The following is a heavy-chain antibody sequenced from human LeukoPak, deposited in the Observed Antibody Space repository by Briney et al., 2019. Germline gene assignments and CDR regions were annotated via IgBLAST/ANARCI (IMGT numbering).Heavy chain of an antibody. CDR3: AKDSDIAVAGSDDALDV. D-gene: IGHD6-19*01. CDR1: GFTFSSYG. J-gene: IGHJ3*01. V-gene: IGHV3-30*18. Sequence: GRSLRLSCAASGFTFSSYGMHWVRQTPGKGLEWVALISFDGSIKYYVDSVKGRFTISRDNSKNTLFLQMNSLRPEDTAVYYCAKDSDIAVAGSDDALDVWGQGTMVTVSS. CDR2: ISFDGSIK.